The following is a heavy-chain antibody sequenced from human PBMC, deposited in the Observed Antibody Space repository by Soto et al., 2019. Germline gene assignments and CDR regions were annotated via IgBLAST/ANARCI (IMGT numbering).Heavy chain of an antibody. V-gene: IGHV3-11*01. CDR1: GFTFSDYY. CDR3: ARGTYRSKTDFDY. CDR2: ISSSSGTI. Sequence: PGGSLRLSCAASGFTFSDYYMTWLRQAPGSGLEWVSYISSSSGTISYANSVKGRFTISRDNAQNSLYLQMTSLRAEDTAVYYCARGTYRSKTDFDYWGQGTLVTVSS. J-gene: IGHJ4*02. D-gene: IGHD6-13*01.